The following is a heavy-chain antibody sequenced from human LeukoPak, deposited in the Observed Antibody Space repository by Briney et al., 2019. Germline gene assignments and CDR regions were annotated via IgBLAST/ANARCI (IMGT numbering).Heavy chain of an antibody. D-gene: IGHD3-9*01. J-gene: IGHJ6*02. CDR3: ARVVYYDILTGKWAYYYYYGMDV. CDR1: GFTFSSYG. CDR2: ISYDGSNK. Sequence: GGSLRLSCAASGFTFSSYGMHWVRQAPGKGLEWVAVISYDGSNKNYADSVKGRFTISRDNAKNSLYLQMNSLRAEDTAVYYCARVVYYDILTGKWAYYYYYGMDVWGQGTTVTVSS. V-gene: IGHV3-30*03.